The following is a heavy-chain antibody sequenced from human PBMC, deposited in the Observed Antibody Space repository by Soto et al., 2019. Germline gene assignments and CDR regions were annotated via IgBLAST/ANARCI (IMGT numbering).Heavy chain of an antibody. V-gene: IGHV4-61*01. Sequence: PSETLSLTCTVSGGSVSSGNYYWSWIRQPPGKGLDWIGYIYYTGRTNYNPSLKSRVTMSLATSKNQFSLKLDSVTAADTAIYYCAGMPVTTTNCLDPSGQGTLVTVSS. CDR1: GGSVSSGNYY. CDR3: AGMPVTTTNCLDP. J-gene: IGHJ5*02. D-gene: IGHD3-22*01. CDR2: IYYTGRT.